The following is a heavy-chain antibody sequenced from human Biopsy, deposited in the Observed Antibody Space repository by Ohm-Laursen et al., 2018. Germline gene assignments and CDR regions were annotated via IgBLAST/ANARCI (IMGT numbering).Heavy chain of an antibody. CDR1: GGSIISYY. V-gene: IGHV4-59*01. CDR3: ARTPRDSFWSGSYKRGLWFDP. J-gene: IGHJ5*02. CDR2: VYNGGIT. D-gene: IGHD3-3*01. Sequence: GTLSLTCSVSGGSIISYYWTLIRQPPGKGLEWIGHVYNGGITNYNPSLKSRVTISKDTSKNQFSLQVNSVTAADTAVYYCARTPRDSFWSGSYKRGLWFDPWDQGTLVIVSS.